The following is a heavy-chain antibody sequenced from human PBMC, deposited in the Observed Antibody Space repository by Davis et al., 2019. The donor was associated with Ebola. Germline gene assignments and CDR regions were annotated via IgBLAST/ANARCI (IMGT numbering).Heavy chain of an antibody. CDR3: AGSSTWYHSAEY. J-gene: IGHJ4*02. V-gene: IGHV1-3*01. CDR1: GYTFTSYA. Sequence: AASVKVSCKASGYTFTSYAIHWVRQAPGQRLEWMGWINAGNGNTKYSQKFQGRDTITRDTSASTAYMELSSLRSEDTAVYYCAGSSTWYHSAEYWGQGTLVTVSS. CDR2: INAGNGNT. D-gene: IGHD6-13*01.